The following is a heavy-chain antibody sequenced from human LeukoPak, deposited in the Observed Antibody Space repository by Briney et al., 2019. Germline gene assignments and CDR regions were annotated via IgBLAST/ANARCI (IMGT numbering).Heavy chain of an antibody. CDR1: GGSISSYY. Sequence: SETLSLTCTVSGGSISSYYWSWIRQPAGKGLEWIGRIYTSGSTNYNPSLKSRVTMSVDTSKNQFSLKLSSVTAADTAVYYCARGLAARPSVDAFDIWGQGTMVTVSS. V-gene: IGHV4-4*07. D-gene: IGHD6-6*01. CDR3: ARGLAARPSVDAFDI. CDR2: IYTSGST. J-gene: IGHJ3*02.